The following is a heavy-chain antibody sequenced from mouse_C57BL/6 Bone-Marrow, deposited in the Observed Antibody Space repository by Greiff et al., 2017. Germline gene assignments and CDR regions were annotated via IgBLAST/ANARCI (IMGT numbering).Heavy chain of an antibody. V-gene: IGHV5-4*01. Sequence: EVQLVESGGGLVKPGGSLKLSCAASGFTFSSYAMSWVRQTPEKRLEWVATISDGGSYTYYPDNVKGRFTISRDNAKNNLYLQMSHLKSEDTAMYYCAREEISHYCGSSCQFAYWGQGTLVTVSA. CDR1: GFTFSSYA. J-gene: IGHJ3*01. D-gene: IGHD1-1*01. CDR3: AREEISHYCGSSCQFAY. CDR2: ISDGGSYT.